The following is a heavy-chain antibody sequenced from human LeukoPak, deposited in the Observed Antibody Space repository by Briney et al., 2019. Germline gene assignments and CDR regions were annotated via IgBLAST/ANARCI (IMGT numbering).Heavy chain of an antibody. CDR3: ARVGDNDAFDI. J-gene: IGHJ3*02. V-gene: IGHV3-64*01. D-gene: IGHD4-17*01. CDR1: GFTFSSYA. CDR2: ISSNGGRT. Sequence: GGSLRLSCAASGFTFSSYAMHWVRQAPGKGLEYVSAISSNGGRTYYANSVKGRFTISRDNSKSTLYLHMGSLRAEDMAVFYCARVGDNDAFDIWGQGTMVTVSS.